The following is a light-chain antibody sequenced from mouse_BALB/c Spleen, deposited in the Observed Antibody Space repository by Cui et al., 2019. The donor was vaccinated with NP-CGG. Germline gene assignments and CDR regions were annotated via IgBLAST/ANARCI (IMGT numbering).Light chain of an antibody. CDR1: TGAVTTSNY. Sequence: FLTQNPAPTTSPGEIVTLTCRSSTGAVTTSNYANWVQEKPDHLFTGLIGGTNNRPPGVPARFSGSLIGDKAALTITGAQTEDEAIYFCALWYSNHWVFGGGTKLTVL. J-gene: IGLJ1*01. V-gene: IGLV1*01. CDR2: GTN. CDR3: ALWYSNHWV.